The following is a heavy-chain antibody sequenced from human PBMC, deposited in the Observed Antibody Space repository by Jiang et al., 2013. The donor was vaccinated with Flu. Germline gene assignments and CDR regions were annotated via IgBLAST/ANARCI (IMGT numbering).Heavy chain of an antibody. CDR3: AREYCSGGSCYYDAFDI. Sequence: SGAEVKKPGASVKVSCKASGYTFTSYGISWVRQAPGQGLEWMGWISAYNGNTNYAQKLQGRVTMTTDTSTSTAYMELRSLRSDDTAVYYCAREYCSGGSCYYDAFDIWGQGTMVTVSS. CDR2: ISAYNGNT. V-gene: IGHV1-18*01. D-gene: IGHD2-15*01. CDR1: GYTFTSYG. J-gene: IGHJ3*02.